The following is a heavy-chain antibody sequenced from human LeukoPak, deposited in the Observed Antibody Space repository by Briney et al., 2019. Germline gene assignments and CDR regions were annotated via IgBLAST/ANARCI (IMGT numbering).Heavy chain of an antibody. D-gene: IGHD6-13*01. CDR2: IYYSVTT. CDR3: AREGVRSSCYDY. V-gene: IGHV4-59*01. J-gene: IGHJ4*02. CDR1: GGSISSYY. Sequence: KPSETLSLTCTVSGGSISSYYWSWIRQPPGKGLEWIGYIYYSVTTNYNPSLKSRVTISVDTSKNQFSLKLSSVTAADTAVYYCAREGVRSSCYDYWGQGTLVTVSS.